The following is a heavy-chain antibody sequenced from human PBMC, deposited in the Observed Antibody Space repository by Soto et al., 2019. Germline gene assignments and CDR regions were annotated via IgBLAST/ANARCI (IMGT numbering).Heavy chain of an antibody. Sequence: QVQLVQSGAEVKKPGASVKVSCKVSGYTLTELSMHWVRQAPGKGLEWMGGFDPEDGETIYAQKFQGRVTTTEETSTDTAYMELRSLRSEDTAVYYCATDYTCSGGSCYPSRWFDPWGQGTLVTVSS. D-gene: IGHD2-15*01. CDR2: FDPEDGET. CDR3: ATDYTCSGGSCYPSRWFDP. V-gene: IGHV1-24*01. J-gene: IGHJ5*02. CDR1: GYTLTELS.